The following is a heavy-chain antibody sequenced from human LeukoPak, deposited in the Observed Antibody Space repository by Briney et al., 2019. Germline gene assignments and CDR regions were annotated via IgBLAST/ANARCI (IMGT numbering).Heavy chain of an antibody. Sequence: PSETLSLTCTVSGDSISSSSYYWGWIRQPPGKGLEWIGSMYYSGSTYYNPSLKSRVTISVDTSKNQFSLKVTSVTAADTAVYYCARVPTTWLQLVGLVDWGQGTLVTVSS. CDR1: GDSISSSSYY. J-gene: IGHJ4*02. CDR3: ARVPTTWLQLVGLVD. CDR2: MYYSGST. V-gene: IGHV4-39*01. D-gene: IGHD5-24*01.